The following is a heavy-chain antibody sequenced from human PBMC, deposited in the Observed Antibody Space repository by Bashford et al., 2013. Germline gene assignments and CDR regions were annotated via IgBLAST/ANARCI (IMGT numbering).Heavy chain of an antibody. CDR2: IYPGDSQT. CDR1: GYSFITYW. CDR3: ARSRAPIFGMVDYGLDV. Sequence: GESLKISCKGSGYSFITYWIGWVRQMPGKGLEWMGLIYPGDSQTTYSPSFQGQVTISADKSISTAYLQWSSLKASDTAMYYCARSRAPIFGMVDYGLDVWGQGTTVTVSS. V-gene: IGHV5-51*01. D-gene: IGHD3-3*01. J-gene: IGHJ6*02.